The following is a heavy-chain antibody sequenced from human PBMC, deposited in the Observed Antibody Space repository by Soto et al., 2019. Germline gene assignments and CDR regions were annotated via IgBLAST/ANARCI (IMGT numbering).Heavy chain of an antibody. V-gene: IGHV3-30*03. CDR2: ISNDGSDR. D-gene: IGHD3-16*01. CDR3: ARSNNSLWGLDDH. J-gene: IGHJ5*02. Sequence: QVRLVESGGGVVQPGTSLRLSCAASGFTFSSYGMHWVRQAPGKGLEWVTVISNDGSDRYYADFVKGRFTISRDNAKNTLYLQVNSLRPEDTALYYCARSNNSLWGLDDHWGQGTLVTVSS. CDR1: GFTFSSYG.